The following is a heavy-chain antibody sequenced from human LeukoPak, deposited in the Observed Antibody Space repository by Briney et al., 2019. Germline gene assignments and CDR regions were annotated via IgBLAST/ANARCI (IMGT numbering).Heavy chain of an antibody. CDR2: IRSKAYGGTT. D-gene: IGHD5-18*01. Sequence: GGSLRLSCAASGFTFSNAWMSWVRQAPGKGLEWVGFIRSKAYGGTTEYAASVKGRFTISRDDSKSIAYLQMNSLKTEDTAVYYCTRSYVDTAMVFDYWGQGTLATVSS. CDR3: TRSYVDTAMVFDY. V-gene: IGHV3-49*04. J-gene: IGHJ4*02. CDR1: GFTFSNAW.